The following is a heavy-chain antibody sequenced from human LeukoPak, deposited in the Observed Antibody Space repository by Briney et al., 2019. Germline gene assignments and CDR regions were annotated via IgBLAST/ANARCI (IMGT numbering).Heavy chain of an antibody. D-gene: IGHD6-6*01. Sequence: GGSLRLSCAASGFTFSSYAMHWVRQAPGKGLEWVAFISSDGSNKYYADSVKGRFTISRDNSKDTSYLQMNSLRDDDTAVYYCDPHDSASHFWGQGTLVTVSS. CDR1: GFTFSSYA. J-gene: IGHJ4*02. CDR3: DPHDSASHF. CDR2: ISSDGSNK. V-gene: IGHV3-30-3*01.